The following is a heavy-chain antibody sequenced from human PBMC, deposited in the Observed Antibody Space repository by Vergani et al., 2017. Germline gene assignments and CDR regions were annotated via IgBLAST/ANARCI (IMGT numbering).Heavy chain of an antibody. CDR2: IYYSGST. V-gene: IGHV4-59*01. J-gene: IGHJ6*02. D-gene: IGHD3-16*01. CDR3: ARDRGRSGMDV. CDR1: GGSISSYY. Sequence: QVQLQESGPGLVKPSETLSLTCTVSGGSISSYYWSWIRQPPGKGLEWIGYIYYSGSTNYNPSRKSRVTISVDTSKNQFSLKLSSVTAADTAVYYCARDRGRSGMDVWGQGTTVTVSS.